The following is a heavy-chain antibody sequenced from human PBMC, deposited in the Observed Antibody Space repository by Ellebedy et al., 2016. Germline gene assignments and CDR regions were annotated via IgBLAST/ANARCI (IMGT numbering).Heavy chain of an antibody. V-gene: IGHV3-23*01. CDR3: YYGHYSGS. D-gene: IGHD4-17*01. CDR1: GLSFGNFF. J-gene: IGHJ4*02. Sequence: GESLKISXVASGLSFGNFFMSWVRQAPGGGLEWVSTISGGGDATVYADSVKGRFTISRDNSRNTLYLQMDSLRAADTAVYYCYYGHYSGSWGQGTLVTVSS. CDR2: ISGGGDAT.